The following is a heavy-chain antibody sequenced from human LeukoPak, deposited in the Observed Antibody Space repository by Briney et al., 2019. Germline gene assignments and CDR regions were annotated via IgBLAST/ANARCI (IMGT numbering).Heavy chain of an antibody. D-gene: IGHD4-17*01. CDR2: IYTSGST. V-gene: IGHV4-61*02. CDR3: ARTTVTTGNYFDY. J-gene: IGHJ4*02. CDR1: GGSISSGSYY. Sequence: SETLSLTCTVSGGSISSGSYYWSWIRQPAGKGLEWIGRIYTSGSTNYNPSLKSRVTISVDRSKNQFSLKLSSVTAADTAVYYCARTTVTTGNYFDYWGQGTLVTVSS.